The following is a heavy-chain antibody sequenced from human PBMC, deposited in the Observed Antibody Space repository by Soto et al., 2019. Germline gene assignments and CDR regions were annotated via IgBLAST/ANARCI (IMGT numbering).Heavy chain of an antibody. Sequence: QVQLVESGGGVVQSGRSLRLSCATSGFTFSNYGMHWVRQAPGKGLEWVAVIWYDGSTERYADSVKGRFTISRDNSGNTLYLQMNSLRDDDTAIYYCARAGVEEAIQVGYLQYWGQGTLVTVSS. CDR1: GFTFSNYG. J-gene: IGHJ1*01. CDR2: IWYDGSTE. V-gene: IGHV3-33*01. CDR3: ARAGVEEAIQVGYLQY. D-gene: IGHD2-8*01.